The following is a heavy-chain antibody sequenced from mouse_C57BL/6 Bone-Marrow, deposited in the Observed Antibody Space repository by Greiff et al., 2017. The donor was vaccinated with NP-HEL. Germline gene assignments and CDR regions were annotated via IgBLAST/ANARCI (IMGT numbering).Heavy chain of an antibody. CDR2: INPYNGGT. V-gene: IGHV1-19*01. CDR1: GYTFTDYY. D-gene: IGHD1-1*01. CDR3: ARSRYYGSSYGFDY. J-gene: IGHJ2*01. Sequence: EVKLQESGPVLVKPGASVKMSCKASGYTFTDYYMNWVKQSHGKSLEWIGVINPYNGGTSYNQKFKGKATLTVDKSSSTAYMELNSLTSEDSAVYYCARSRYYGSSYGFDYWGQGTTLTVSS.